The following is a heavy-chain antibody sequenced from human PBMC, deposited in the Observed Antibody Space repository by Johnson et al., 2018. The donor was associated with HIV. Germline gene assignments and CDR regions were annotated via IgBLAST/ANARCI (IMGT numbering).Heavy chain of an antibody. V-gene: IGHV3-9*01. CDR1: GFSFDDYA. D-gene: IGHD3-22*01. CDR2: ISWNSASI. J-gene: IGHJ3*02. CDR3: ARDPDYYDSNGSHQGDAFDI. Sequence: EVQLVESGGGLVQPGRSLRLSCATAGFSFDDYAMHWVRQPPGKGLEWVSGISWNSASIGYADSVKGRFTISRDNAKNSLYLQINSLRAEDTALYYCARDPDYYDSNGSHQGDAFDIWGQGTMVTVSS.